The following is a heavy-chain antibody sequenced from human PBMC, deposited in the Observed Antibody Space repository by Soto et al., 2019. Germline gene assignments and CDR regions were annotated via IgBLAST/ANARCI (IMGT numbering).Heavy chain of an antibody. V-gene: IGHV5-51*01. CDR3: ARTESAYSYGFADV. D-gene: IGHD5-18*01. Sequence: PGASLKISCKGSRYSFTSYWSGWVRQMPGKCLELMGIIYPGDSDTRYSPAFQVQATISPDKSISTAYLQCSSPKASDTAVPYSARTESAYSYGFADVWGRGPTVDVSS. CDR2: IYPGDSDT. J-gene: IGHJ6*02. CDR1: RYSFTSYW.